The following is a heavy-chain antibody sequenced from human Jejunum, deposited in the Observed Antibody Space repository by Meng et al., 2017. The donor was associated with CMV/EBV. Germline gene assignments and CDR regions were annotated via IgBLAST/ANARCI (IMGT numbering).Heavy chain of an antibody. D-gene: IGHD6-6*01. V-gene: IGHV1-69*05. CDR3: ARAYSTSSPHFDF. CDR2: IIPFIGST. CDR1: GGTFSSYA. J-gene: IGHJ4*02. Sequence: KACGGTFSSYAMSWVGQAPGQGLEGMGGIIPFIGSTIYAQKCQGRVTITTDESTSTAYMELSSLRSEDTAVYYCARAYSTSSPHFDFWGQGTLVTVSS.